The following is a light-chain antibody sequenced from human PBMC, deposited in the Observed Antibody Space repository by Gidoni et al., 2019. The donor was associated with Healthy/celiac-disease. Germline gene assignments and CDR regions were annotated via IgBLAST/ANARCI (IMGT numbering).Light chain of an antibody. J-gene: IGKJ1*01. V-gene: IGKV4-1*01. CDR2: WAS. Sequence: DIVMTQSPDSLAVSLGGRATINSKSSQSVLYSSNNKNYLAWYQQKPGQPPKLLIYWASTRESGVPDRFSGSGSGTDFTLTISSLQAEDVAVYYCQQYYSTPQTFGQGTKVEIK. CDR3: QQYYSTPQT. CDR1: QSVLYSSNNKNY.